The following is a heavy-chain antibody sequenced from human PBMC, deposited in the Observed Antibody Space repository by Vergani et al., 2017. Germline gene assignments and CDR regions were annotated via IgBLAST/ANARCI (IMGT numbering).Heavy chain of an antibody. V-gene: IGHV4-30-4*08. CDR3: ARELSYYYGSGGEDYNPYYYGGMDV. CDR1: GGSISSGDYY. CDR2: IYYIGST. D-gene: IGHD3-10*01. Sequence: QVQLQESGPGLVKPSQTLSLTCTVSGGSISSGDYYWSWIRQPPGKGLEWIGYIYYIGSTYYNPSLKSRVTISVDTSKTQFSLELTSVTAGDTAVYFCARELSYYYGSGGEDYNPYYYGGMDVWGPGATVTVSS. J-gene: IGHJ6*01.